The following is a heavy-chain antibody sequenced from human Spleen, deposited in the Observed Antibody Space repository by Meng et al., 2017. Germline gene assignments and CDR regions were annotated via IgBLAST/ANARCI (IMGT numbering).Heavy chain of an antibody. CDR3: AKDEGVDYGSGIQNPIDY. CDR1: GITFTTHP. Sequence: GGSLRLSCAASGITFTTHPMNWVRQAPGKGLEWVSSISSGSVSKYYADSVKGRFTISRDNAKNSLYLQMSSLRAEDTAVYYCAKDEGVDYGSGIQNPIDYWGQGTLVT. V-gene: IGHV3-21*04. D-gene: IGHD3-10*01. J-gene: IGHJ4*02. CDR2: ISSGSVSK.